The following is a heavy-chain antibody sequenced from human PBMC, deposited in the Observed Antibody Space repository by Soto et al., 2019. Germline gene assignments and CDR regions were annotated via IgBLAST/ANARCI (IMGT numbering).Heavy chain of an antibody. CDR2: ISNDGSKT. Sequence: VGSLRLSGATSGFTFNSYALHWVRQAPGKGLEWVALISNDGSKTFYADSVKGRFTISRDTAKNTLFLQMNSLTTEDTAVYFCAKAGEIFGLDIFAYLDFWGQGTLVTVSS. J-gene: IGHJ4*02. V-gene: IGHV3-30*18. CDR3: AKAGEIFGLDIFAYLDF. D-gene: IGHD3-3*01. CDR1: GFTFNSYA.